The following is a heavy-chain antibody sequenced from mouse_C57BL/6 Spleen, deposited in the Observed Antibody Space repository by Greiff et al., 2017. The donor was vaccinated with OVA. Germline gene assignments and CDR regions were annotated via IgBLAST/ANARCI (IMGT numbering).Heavy chain of an antibody. CDR1: GFSLTSYG. V-gene: IGHV2-2*01. D-gene: IGHD2-4*01. Sequence: QVQLQQSGPGLVQPSQSLSITCTVSGFSLTSYGVHWVRQSPGEGLEWLGVIWSGGSTDYNAAFISRLSISKDNSKSQVFFKMNSLQADDTAIYYCARKGDDYDGAWFAYWGQGTLVTVSA. CDR3: ARKGDDYDGAWFAY. J-gene: IGHJ3*01. CDR2: IWSGGST.